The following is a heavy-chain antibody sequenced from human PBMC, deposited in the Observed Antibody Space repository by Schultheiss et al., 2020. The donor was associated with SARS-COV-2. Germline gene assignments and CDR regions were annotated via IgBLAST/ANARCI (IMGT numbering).Heavy chain of an antibody. D-gene: IGHD2-2*01. CDR2: IYYSGST. J-gene: IGHJ2*01. CDR3: ARDARIVVVPGYFDL. V-gene: IGHV4-31*03. CDR1: GGSISSGGYY. Sequence: SETLSLTCTVSGGSISSGGYYWSWIRQHPGKGLEWIGYIYYSGSTYYNPSLKSRVTISVDTSKNQFSLKLSSVTAADTAVYYCARDARIVVVPGYFDLWGRGTLVTVSS.